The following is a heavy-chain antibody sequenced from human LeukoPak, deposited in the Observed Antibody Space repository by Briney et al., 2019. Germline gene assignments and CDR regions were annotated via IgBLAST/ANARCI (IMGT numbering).Heavy chain of an antibody. CDR1: GGSFSSCGYY. Sequence: PSETLSLTCTVSGGSFSSCGYYWSWIRQPPGKGLEWIGYIYHSGSTYYNPSLKSRVTISVDRSKNQFSLKLSSVTAADTAVYYCARDDSTGTTWYWGQGTLVTVSS. CDR3: ARDDSTGTTWY. J-gene: IGHJ4*02. V-gene: IGHV4-30-2*01. D-gene: IGHD1-1*01. CDR2: IYHSGST.